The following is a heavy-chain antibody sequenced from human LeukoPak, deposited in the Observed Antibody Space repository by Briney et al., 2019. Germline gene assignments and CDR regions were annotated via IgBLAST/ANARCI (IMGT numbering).Heavy chain of an antibody. CDR1: GYTFTSYG. CDR2: ISAYNGNT. D-gene: IGHD2-2*01. CDR3: ARAFLPAAWYYFDY. Sequence: ASVKVSCKASGYTFTSYGISWVRQAPGQGLEWMGWISAYNGNTNYAQKFQGRVTMTTDTSTSTAYMELRSLRSDDTAVYYCARAFLPAAWYYFDYWGQGTLVTVSS. J-gene: IGHJ4*02. V-gene: IGHV1-18*01.